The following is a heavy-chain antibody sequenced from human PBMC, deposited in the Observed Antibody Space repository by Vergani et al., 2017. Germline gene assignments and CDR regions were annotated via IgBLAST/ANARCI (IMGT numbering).Heavy chain of an antibody. CDR2: IIPILGIA. V-gene: IGHV1-69*04. CDR1: GGTFSSYA. Sequence: QVQLVQSGAEVKKPGSSVKVSCKASGGTFSSYAISWVRQAPGQGLEWMGRIIPILGIANYAQKFQGRVTITADTSISTAYMELSRLRSDDTAVYYCARAGPPGIAIDYWGQGTLVTVSS. CDR3: ARAGPPGIAIDY. D-gene: IGHD6-13*01. J-gene: IGHJ4*02.